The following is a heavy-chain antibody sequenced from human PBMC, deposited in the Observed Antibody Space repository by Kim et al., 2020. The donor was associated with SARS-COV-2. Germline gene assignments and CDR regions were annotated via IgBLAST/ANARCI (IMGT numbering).Heavy chain of an antibody. CDR3: TRGDPGWGPYGMDV. J-gene: IGHJ6*02. V-gene: IGHV3-49*02. D-gene: IGHD3-10*01. Sequence: ASVTGRFPIARDDSNSIAYLQMNSLKTEDTAVYYCTRGDPGWGPYGMDVWGQGTTVTVSS.